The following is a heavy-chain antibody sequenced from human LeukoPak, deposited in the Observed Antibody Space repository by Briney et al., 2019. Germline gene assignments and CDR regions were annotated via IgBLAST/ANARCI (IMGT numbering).Heavy chain of an antibody. D-gene: IGHD3-16*01. J-gene: IGHJ4*02. V-gene: IGHV4-39*02. CDR1: GGSISSGNYY. CDR2: IYYSGST. CDR3: AGVGGLGRIDY. Sequence: SETLSLTCTVSGGSISSGNYYWGWIRQPPGKELDWIGTIYYSGSTYYNPSLKSRVTISVDTSKNHFSLKLSSVTAADTAVYYCAGVGGLGRIDYWGQGTLVTVSS.